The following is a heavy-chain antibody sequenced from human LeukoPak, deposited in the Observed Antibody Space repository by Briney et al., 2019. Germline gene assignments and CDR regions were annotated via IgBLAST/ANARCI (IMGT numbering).Heavy chain of an antibody. CDR3: ARHYYGSGINWFDP. Sequence: PSETLSLTCNVSGGSISSSTYYWGWIPHPPGKGREWMGSIYNSGSTYYNPSLKSRVTIAVDTSKNQFSLKLSSVTAADTAVYYCARHYYGSGINWFDPWGQGTLVTVSS. CDR1: GGSISSSTYY. D-gene: IGHD3-10*01. V-gene: IGHV4-39*01. J-gene: IGHJ5*02. CDR2: IYNSGST.